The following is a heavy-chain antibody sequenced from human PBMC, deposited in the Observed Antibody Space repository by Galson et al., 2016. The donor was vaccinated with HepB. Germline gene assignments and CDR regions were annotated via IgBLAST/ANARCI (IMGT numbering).Heavy chain of an antibody. J-gene: IGHJ4*02. D-gene: IGHD5-18*01. CDR1: GGSISSGGYY. CDR2: IHYSGST. Sequence: TLSLTCTVSGGSISSGGYYWSWIRQHPGKGLEWIGYIHYSGSTYYNPPLKSRVNISVDTSTNQFSLKLTSVAAADTAVYYCARSGYSYALSFDYWGQGALVTVSS. CDR3: ARSGYSYALSFDY. V-gene: IGHV4-31*03.